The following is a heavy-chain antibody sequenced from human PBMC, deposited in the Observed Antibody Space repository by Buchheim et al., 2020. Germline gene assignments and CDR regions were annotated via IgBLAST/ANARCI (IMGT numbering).Heavy chain of an antibody. Sequence: QVQLVQSGAEVKKPGASVKVSCKASGYTFTSYYMHWVRQAPGQGLEWMGIINPSGGSPSYAQKFQGRVTMTRDTYTSTVYMELSSLRSEDTAVYYCARTLSRGSYDYYYYGMDVWGQGTT. CDR2: INPSGGSP. D-gene: IGHD1-26*01. V-gene: IGHV1-46*03. CDR1: GYTFTSYY. J-gene: IGHJ6*02. CDR3: ARTLSRGSYDYYYYGMDV.